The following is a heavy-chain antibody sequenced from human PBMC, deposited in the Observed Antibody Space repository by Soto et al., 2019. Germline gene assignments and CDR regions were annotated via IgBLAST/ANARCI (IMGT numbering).Heavy chain of an antibody. J-gene: IGHJ4*02. V-gene: IGHV4-61*01. CDR1: GFSVSSGSYY. D-gene: IGHD2-8*01. Sequence: SETLSLTCTVPGFSVSSGSYYWSWIRQPPGQGLEWIGYINYSGGHSFNSPLKSRVTISVDTSKNQFSLKLSSVTAADTAVYYCASRYCINGVCYFDYWGQGALITVP. CDR2: INYSGGH. CDR3: ASRYCINGVCYFDY.